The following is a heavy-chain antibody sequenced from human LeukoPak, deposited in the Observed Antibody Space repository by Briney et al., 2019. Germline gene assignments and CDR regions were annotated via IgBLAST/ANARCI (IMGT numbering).Heavy chain of an antibody. D-gene: IGHD2-2*01. CDR2: ISGSGDST. Sequence: GGSLRLSCAASGFTFSSYAMSWVRQAPGKGLEWVSAISGSGDSTYYADSVKGRFTISRDNSKNTLYLQMNSLRAEDTAVYYCAKAPRVVVVPAAFGYWGQGTLVTVSS. J-gene: IGHJ4*02. CDR3: AKAPRVVVVPAAFGY. CDR1: GFTFSSYA. V-gene: IGHV3-23*01.